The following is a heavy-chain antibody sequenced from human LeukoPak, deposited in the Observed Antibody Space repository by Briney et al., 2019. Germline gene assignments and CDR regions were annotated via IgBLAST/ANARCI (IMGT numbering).Heavy chain of an antibody. D-gene: IGHD1-1*01. V-gene: IGHV3-30*01. J-gene: IGHJ4*02. Sequence: PGGSLRLSCAASGFTFSSYAMHWVRQAPGKGLEWVALISYDGSDKYYADSVKGRFTISRGNSKNTLYLQVNSLRVEDTAVYYCARSSATRLLNFDYWGQGTLVTVSS. CDR1: GFTFSSYA. CDR2: ISYDGSDK. CDR3: ARSSATRLLNFDY.